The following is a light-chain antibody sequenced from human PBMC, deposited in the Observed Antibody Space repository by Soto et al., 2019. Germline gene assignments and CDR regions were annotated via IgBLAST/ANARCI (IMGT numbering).Light chain of an antibody. CDR2: GAS. Sequence: EIVLTQSPGTLSLSPGERATLSCRASQSVSSSYLAWYQQKPGQAPRRLIYGASSSATGIPDRFSGSGSGTDFTLAVSRLEPEDFAVYYCQQYGNSPWTFGQGTKVEIK. CDR3: QQYGNSPWT. V-gene: IGKV3-20*01. J-gene: IGKJ1*01. CDR1: QSVSSSY.